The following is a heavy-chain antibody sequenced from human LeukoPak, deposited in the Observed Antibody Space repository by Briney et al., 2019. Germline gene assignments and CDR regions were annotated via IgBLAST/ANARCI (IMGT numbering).Heavy chain of an antibody. Sequence: DSVKVSCKASGYTFTNYGIAWVRQAPGQGLEWMGWINTRSGDAQLAHSLQARVTMTTDTSTSTASMELGSLRSDDTAVYYCARDRSGWLIDNYWGQGTLVTVSS. J-gene: IGHJ4*02. CDR1: GYTFTNYG. D-gene: IGHD6-19*01. CDR2: INTRSGDA. V-gene: IGHV1-18*01. CDR3: ARDRSGWLIDNY.